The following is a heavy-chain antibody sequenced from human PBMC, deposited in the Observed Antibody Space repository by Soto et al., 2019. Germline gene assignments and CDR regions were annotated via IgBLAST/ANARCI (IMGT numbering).Heavy chain of an antibody. V-gene: IGHV3-23*01. J-gene: IGHJ6*02. CDR2: ISGSGGST. D-gene: IGHD6-19*01. CDR3: AKDPAVAGVDYYGMDV. Sequence: EVQLLESGGGLVQPGGSLRLSCAASGFTFSSYAMSWVRQAPGKGLEWVSAISGSGGSTYYADSVKSRFTISRDNSKNTLYLQMNSLRAEDTAVYYCAKDPAVAGVDYYGMDVWGQGTTVTVSS. CDR1: GFTFSSYA.